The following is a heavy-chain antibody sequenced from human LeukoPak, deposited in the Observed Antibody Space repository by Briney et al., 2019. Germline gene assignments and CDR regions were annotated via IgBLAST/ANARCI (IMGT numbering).Heavy chain of an antibody. V-gene: IGHV1-69*05. CDR2: IIPIFGTA. CDR1: RGTFSSYA. CDR3: AREERADYYDSSGYYGY. D-gene: IGHD3-22*01. J-gene: IGHJ4*02. Sequence: SVKVSCKASRGTFSSYAISWVRQAPGQGLEWMGRIIPIFGTANYAQKFQGRVTITTDESTSTAYMELSSLRSEDTAVYYCAREERADYYDSSGYYGYWGQGTLVTVSS.